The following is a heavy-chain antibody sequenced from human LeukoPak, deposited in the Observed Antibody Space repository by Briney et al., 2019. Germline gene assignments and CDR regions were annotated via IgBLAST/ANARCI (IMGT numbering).Heavy chain of an antibody. Sequence: PGGSLSLSCAASGFTFCSYEMNWVRQAPGKGLEWVSKISSSGSAIYYADSVKGRFTISRDNAKSTLYLQMNSLRVEDTAVYYCARGGSLGYWGQGTLVTVSS. V-gene: IGHV3-48*03. CDR1: GFTFCSYE. CDR3: ARGGSLGY. D-gene: IGHD6-19*01. CDR2: ISSSGSAI. J-gene: IGHJ4*02.